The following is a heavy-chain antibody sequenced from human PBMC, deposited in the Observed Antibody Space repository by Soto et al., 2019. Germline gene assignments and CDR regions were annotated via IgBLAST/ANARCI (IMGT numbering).Heavy chain of an antibody. CDR3: ARDPGYCSSTSCSHNGRVTWFDP. J-gene: IGHJ5*02. CDR2: IIHIFGTA. D-gene: IGHD2-2*01. CDR1: GGTFSSYA. V-gene: IGHV1-69*01. Sequence: QVQLVQSGAEVKKPGSSVKVSCKASGGTFSSYAISWVRQAPGQGLEWMGGIIHIFGTANYAQKFQGRVTITADEATSTAYMELSSLRSEDTDVYYCARDPGYCSSTSCSHNGRVTWFDPWGQGTLVTVSS.